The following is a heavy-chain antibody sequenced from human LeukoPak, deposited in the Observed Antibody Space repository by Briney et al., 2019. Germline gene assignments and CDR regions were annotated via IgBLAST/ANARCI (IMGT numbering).Heavy chain of an antibody. V-gene: IGHV1-18*01. J-gene: IGHJ5*02. Sequence: ASVKVSCKASGYTFTSYGISWVRQASGQGLEWMGWISAYNGNTNYAQRLQGRVTMTTDTSTSTAYMELRSLRSDDTAVYYCAREPYYGSGSSHFDPWGQGTLVTASS. CDR2: ISAYNGNT. CDR1: GYTFTSYG. CDR3: AREPYYGSGSSHFDP. D-gene: IGHD3-10*01.